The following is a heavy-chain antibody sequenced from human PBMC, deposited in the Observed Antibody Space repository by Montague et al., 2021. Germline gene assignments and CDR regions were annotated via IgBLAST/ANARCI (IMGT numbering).Heavy chain of an antibody. CDR1: GFTFSRYW. CDR2: IKPDGSFI. D-gene: IGHD3-22*01. Sequence: SLRLSCAASGFTFSRYWMHWVRQVPGKGLVWVSRIKPDGSFISYADSVKGRFIISRDNAKNTLSLQMNSLRADDTAVYYCVRDQVDYYDSPGDDFDCWGQGTLVTVSS. J-gene: IGHJ4*02. V-gene: IGHV3-74*01. CDR3: VRDQVDYYDSPGDDFDC.